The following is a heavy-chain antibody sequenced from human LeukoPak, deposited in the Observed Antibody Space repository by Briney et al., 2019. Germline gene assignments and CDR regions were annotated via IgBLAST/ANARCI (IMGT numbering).Heavy chain of an antibody. CDR1: GGSISSYY. V-gene: IGHV4-59*01. Sequence: SETLSLTCTVSGGSISSYYWSWIRQPPGKGLEWIGYIYYSGSTNYNPSLKSRVTISVDTSKNQFSLKLSSVTAADTAVYYCARRERYSSSWYYFDYWGQGTLVTVSS. D-gene: IGHD6-13*01. CDR2: IYYSGST. J-gene: IGHJ4*02. CDR3: ARRERYSSSWYYFDY.